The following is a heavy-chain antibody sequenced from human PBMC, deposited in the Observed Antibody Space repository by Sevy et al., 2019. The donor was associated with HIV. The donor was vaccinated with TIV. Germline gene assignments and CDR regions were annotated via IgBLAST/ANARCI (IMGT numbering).Heavy chain of an antibody. J-gene: IGHJ4*02. D-gene: IGHD5-12*01. CDR3: ARDLGYESGYVPATNY. CDR1: GFSFSTHA. V-gene: IGHV3-30-3*01. CDR2: ISYDGSNK. Sequence: GGSLRLSCVASGFSFSTHAIHWVRQAPGKGLEWVAVISYDGSNKYYADSVKGRFTISRDNSKNTLYLQMNSLRAEDTALYYCARDLGYESGYVPATNYWGQGTLVTVSS.